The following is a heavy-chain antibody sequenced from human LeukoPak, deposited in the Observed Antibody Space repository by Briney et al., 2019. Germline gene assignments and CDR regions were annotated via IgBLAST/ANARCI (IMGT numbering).Heavy chain of an antibody. CDR2: IKQDGSEK. D-gene: IGHD3-22*01. CDR1: GFTFSSCW. CDR3: ARDPYDSRSGSYGAFDI. V-gene: IGHV3-7*01. J-gene: IGHJ3*02. Sequence: GGSLRLSCAASGFTFSSCWMSWVRQAPGKGLEWVANIKQDGSEKYYVDSVKGRFTISRDNAKNSLYLQMNSLRAEDTAVYYCARDPYDSRSGSYGAFDIWGQGTMVTVSS.